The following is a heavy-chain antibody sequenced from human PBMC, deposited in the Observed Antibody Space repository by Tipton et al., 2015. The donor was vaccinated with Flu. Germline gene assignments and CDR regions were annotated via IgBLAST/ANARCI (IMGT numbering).Heavy chain of an antibody. D-gene: IGHD2-2*01. CDR2: ISPMFGTA. V-gene: IGHV1-69*01. Sequence: QVQLVQSGAEVKKPGSSVKVPCKASGGTFSSYALNWVRQAPGQGLEWMGGISPMFGTANYAQKFQGRVTISADESTSTAYMELSSLRSEDTAVYYCARGGGPYCSSTSCYETDYWGQGTLVTVSS. J-gene: IGHJ4*02. CDR1: GGTFSSYA. CDR3: ARGGGPYCSSTSCYETDY.